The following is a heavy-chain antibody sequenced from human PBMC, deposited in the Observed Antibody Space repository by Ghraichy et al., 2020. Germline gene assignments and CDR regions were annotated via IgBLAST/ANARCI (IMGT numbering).Heavy chain of an antibody. V-gene: IGHV3-7*01. Sequence: GGSLRLSCAASGFTFSSYWMSWVRQAPGKGLEWVANIKQDGSEKYYVDSVKGRFTISRDNAKNSLYLQMNSLRAEDTAVYYCARVLTPDSSGYYDAFDIRGQGTMVTVSS. D-gene: IGHD3-22*01. CDR2: IKQDGSEK. J-gene: IGHJ3*02. CDR3: ARVLTPDSSGYYDAFDI. CDR1: GFTFSSYW.